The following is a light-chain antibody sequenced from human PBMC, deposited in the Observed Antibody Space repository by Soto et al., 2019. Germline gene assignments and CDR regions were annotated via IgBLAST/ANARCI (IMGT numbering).Light chain of an antibody. J-gene: IGKJ2*01. CDR1: QSIYNNY. CDR2: RAS. Sequence: EIVLTQSPGTLSLSPGERVTLSCRASQSIYNNYLAWYQQKPGQAPRLLIFRASNRATGIPGRFSGSGSGTDFTLTINGLEPEDFAVYYCQQYGSSVSYTCGRGTKVEVK. V-gene: IGKV3-20*01. CDR3: QQYGSSVSYT.